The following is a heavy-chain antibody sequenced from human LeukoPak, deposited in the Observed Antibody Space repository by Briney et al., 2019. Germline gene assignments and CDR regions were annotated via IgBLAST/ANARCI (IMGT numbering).Heavy chain of an antibody. CDR3: ARTYHYDNSRFDP. CDR2: IYYSGST. Sequence: SETLSLTCTVSGGSISSYYWSWIRQPPGKGLEWIGYIYYSGSTNYNPSLKSRVTISVDTSKNQFSLKLSSVTAADTAVYYCARTYHYDNSRFDPWGQGTLATVSS. V-gene: IGHV4-59*01. D-gene: IGHD3-22*01. J-gene: IGHJ5*02. CDR1: GGSISSYY.